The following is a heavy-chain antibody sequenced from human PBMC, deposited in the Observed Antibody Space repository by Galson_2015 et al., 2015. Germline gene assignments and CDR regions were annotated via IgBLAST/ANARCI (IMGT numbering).Heavy chain of an antibody. J-gene: IGHJ1*01. CDR2: ISSDSSYI. CDR3: ATHSATVAEYFST. D-gene: IGHD6-19*01. Sequence: SLRLSCATSGFSFSTYTMNWVRQAPGKGLEWVSSISSDSSYIYNADSVKGRFTISRDNAKNSLYLQMNSLRVEDTAVYYCATHSATVAEYFSTGARAPWSPSPQ. CDR1: GFSFSTYT. V-gene: IGHV3-21*01.